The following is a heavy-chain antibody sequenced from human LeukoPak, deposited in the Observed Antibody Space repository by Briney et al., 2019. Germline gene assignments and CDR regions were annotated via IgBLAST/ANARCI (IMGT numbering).Heavy chain of an antibody. CDR2: IYSGGST. D-gene: IGHD2-2*01. V-gene: IGHV3-66*01. Sequence: GGSLRLSCAASGFTVSSNYMSWVRQAPGKGLEWVSIIYSGGSTYYADSVKGRFTISRDISRNTLYLQMNSLRAEDTAVFYCARALPAASHTSFDYWGQGALVTVSS. CDR3: ARALPAASHTSFDY. J-gene: IGHJ4*02. CDR1: GFTVSSNY.